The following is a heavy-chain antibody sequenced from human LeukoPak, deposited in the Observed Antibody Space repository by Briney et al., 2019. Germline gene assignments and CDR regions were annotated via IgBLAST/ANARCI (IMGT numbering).Heavy chain of an antibody. CDR2: ISSSGSTI. CDR1: GFTFSSYS. CDR3: ARDSNYGDYLFDY. J-gene: IGHJ4*02. Sequence: GGSLRLSCAASGFTFSSYSMNWVRQAPGKGLEWISYISSSGSTINYADSVKGRFTISRDSAKNSLYLQMNSLRDEDTAVYYCARDSNYGDYLFDYWGQGTLVTVSS. D-gene: IGHD4-17*01. V-gene: IGHV3-48*02.